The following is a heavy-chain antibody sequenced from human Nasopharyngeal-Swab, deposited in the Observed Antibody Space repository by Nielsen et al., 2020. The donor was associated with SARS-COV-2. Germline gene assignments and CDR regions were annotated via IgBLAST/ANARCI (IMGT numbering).Heavy chain of an antibody. Sequence: GGSLRLSCAASGFTFSDYYMSWIRQAPGKGLEWVSYISSSGSYIYYADSVKGRFTISRDNAKNSLYLQMNSLRAEDTAVYYCAKGASRYYDFWSGYSDYWGQGTLVTVSS. CDR3: AKGASRYYDFWSGYSDY. D-gene: IGHD3-3*01. CDR1: GFTFSDYY. V-gene: IGHV3-11*04. J-gene: IGHJ4*02. CDR2: ISSSGSYI.